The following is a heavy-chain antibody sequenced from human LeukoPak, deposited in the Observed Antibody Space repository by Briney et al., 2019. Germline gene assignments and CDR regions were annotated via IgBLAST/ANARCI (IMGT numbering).Heavy chain of an antibody. D-gene: IGHD2-2*01. J-gene: IGHJ5*02. CDR3: ARDLYCSSTSCFLNWFDP. CDR1: GGSISSYY. CDR2: IYTSGST. Sequence: KPSETLSLTCTVSGGSISSYYWSWIRQPAGKGLEWIGRIYTSGSTNYTPSLKSRVTMSVDTSKNQFSLKLSSVTAADTAVYYCARDLYCSSTSCFLNWFDPWGQGTLVTVSS. V-gene: IGHV4-4*07.